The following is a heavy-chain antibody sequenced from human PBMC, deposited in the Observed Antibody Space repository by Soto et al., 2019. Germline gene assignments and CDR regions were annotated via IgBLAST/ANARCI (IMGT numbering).Heavy chain of an antibody. CDR3: ARVSREYSSSPGDY. CDR1: GFTFSSYA. Sequence: GGSLRLSCAASGFTFSSYAMHWVRQAPGKGLEYVSAISSNGGSTYYANSVKGRFTISRDNSKNTLYLQMGSLRAEDMAVYYCARVSREYSSSPGDYWGQGTLVTVSS. V-gene: IGHV3-64*01. CDR2: ISSNGGST. J-gene: IGHJ4*02. D-gene: IGHD6-6*01.